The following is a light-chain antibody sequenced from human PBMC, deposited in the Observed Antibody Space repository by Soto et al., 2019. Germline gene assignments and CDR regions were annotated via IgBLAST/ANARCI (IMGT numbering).Light chain of an antibody. CDR2: TND. V-gene: IGLV1-44*01. Sequence: QSVLTQPPSASGTPGQRVTISCSGSTSNIGNNPVNWYQQLPGTAPKLLIFTNDQRPSGVPDRFSGSKSGTSASLAISGLQAEDEADYYCASWDGSLNALVFGGGTKLTVL. J-gene: IGLJ3*02. CDR3: ASWDGSLNALV. CDR1: TSNIGNNP.